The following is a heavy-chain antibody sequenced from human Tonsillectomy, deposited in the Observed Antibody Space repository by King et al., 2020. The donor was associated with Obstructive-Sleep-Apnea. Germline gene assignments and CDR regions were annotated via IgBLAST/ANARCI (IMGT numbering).Heavy chain of an antibody. D-gene: IGHD6-19*01. CDR1: GFNFDDYA. J-gene: IGHJ4*02. V-gene: IGHV3-9*01. CDR3: AKDLSSGLYKGCDY. Sequence: VQLVESGGGLVQPGRSLRLSCAASGFNFDDYAMHWVRQAPGKGLEWVSGINWNSGSRGYADSVKGRFTISRDNAKNLVFLQMNSLRTGDTALYYCAKDLSSGLYKGCDYWGQGTLVTVSS. CDR2: INWNSGSR.